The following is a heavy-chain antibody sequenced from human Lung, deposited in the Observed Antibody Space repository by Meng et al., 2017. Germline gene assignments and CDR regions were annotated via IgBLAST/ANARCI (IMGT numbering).Heavy chain of an antibody. CDR1: GFTFSNAW. V-gene: IGHV3-15*01. Sequence: GDSGGVFVKPGGSLRLSFAASGFTFSNAWMTWVRQAPGKGLEWIGRMKSNVDGGTVDYAAAVKGRFFISRDDSENTFYLQMNSLKTEDTAVYYCSGHVDYWGHGTLVTVSS. J-gene: IGHJ4*01. CDR3: SGHVDY. CDR2: MKSNVDGGTV.